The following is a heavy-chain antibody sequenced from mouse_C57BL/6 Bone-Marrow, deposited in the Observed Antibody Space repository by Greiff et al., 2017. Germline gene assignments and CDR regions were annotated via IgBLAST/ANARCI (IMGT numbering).Heavy chain of an antibody. Sequence: VKLQQSGAELARPGASVKLSCKASGYTFTSYGISWVKQRTGQGLEWIGEIYPRSGNTYYNEKFKGKATLTADKSSSTAYMELRSLTSEDSAVYFCAREDYDYDDWFAYWGQGTLVTVSA. V-gene: IGHV1-81*01. CDR1: GYTFTSYG. CDR3: AREDYDYDDWFAY. J-gene: IGHJ3*01. CDR2: IYPRSGNT. D-gene: IGHD2-4*01.